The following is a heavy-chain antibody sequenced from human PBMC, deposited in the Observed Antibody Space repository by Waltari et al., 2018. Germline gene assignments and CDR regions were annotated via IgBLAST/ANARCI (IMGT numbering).Heavy chain of an antibody. Sequence: EVQLLESGGRLVQPGGSLRLSCAASGFTFSSYAMSWVRQAPGKGLEWVSAISGSGGSTYYADSVKGRFTISRDNSKNTLYLQMNSLRAEDTAVYYCATEPYSSSYYFDYWGQGTLVTVSS. CDR3: ATEPYSSSYYFDY. D-gene: IGHD6-6*01. CDR2: ISGSGGST. CDR1: GFTFSSYA. J-gene: IGHJ4*02. V-gene: IGHV3-23*01.